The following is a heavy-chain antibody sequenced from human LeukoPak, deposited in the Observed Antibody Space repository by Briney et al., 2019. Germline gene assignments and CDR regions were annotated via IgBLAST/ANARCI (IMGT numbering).Heavy chain of an antibody. V-gene: IGHV1-2*02. J-gene: IGHJ4*02. D-gene: IGHD6-13*01. CDR3: ARGYIAAAGIDY. CDR2: INPNSGGT. Sequence: GASVKVSCKASGYTFTDYYVHWVRQAPGQGLEWMGWINPNSGGTHYDQKFQGRVTVTRDTSINTTYMQFSSLTSDDTAVYYCARGYIAAAGIDYWGQGTLVTVSS. CDR1: GYTFTDYY.